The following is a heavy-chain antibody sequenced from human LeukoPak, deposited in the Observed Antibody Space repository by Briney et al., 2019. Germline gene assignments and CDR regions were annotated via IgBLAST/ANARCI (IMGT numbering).Heavy chain of an antibody. CDR2: ISGSGGST. J-gene: IGHJ4*02. CDR1: GGTFSSYA. CDR3: AKVKSSGWYWEYYFDY. Sequence: PSASVKVSCKASGGTFSSYAMSWVRQAPGKGLEWVSAISGSGGSTYYADSVKGRFTISRDNSKNTLYLQKNSLRAEDTAVYYCAKVKSSGWYWEYYFDYWGQGTLVTVSS. V-gene: IGHV3-23*01. D-gene: IGHD6-19*01.